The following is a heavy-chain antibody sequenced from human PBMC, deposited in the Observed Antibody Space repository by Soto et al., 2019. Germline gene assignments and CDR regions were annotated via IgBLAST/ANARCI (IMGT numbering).Heavy chain of an antibody. CDR1: GGTFSSYA. CDR2: IIPIFGTA. J-gene: IGHJ6*02. Sequence: GASVKGSCKASGGTFSSYAISWVRQAPGQGLEWMGGIIPIFGTANYAQKFQGRVTITADESTSTAYMELSSLRSEDTAVYYCARDYDFWSGDALSYYGMDVWGQGTTVTVS. D-gene: IGHD3-3*01. V-gene: IGHV1-69*13. CDR3: ARDYDFWSGDALSYYGMDV.